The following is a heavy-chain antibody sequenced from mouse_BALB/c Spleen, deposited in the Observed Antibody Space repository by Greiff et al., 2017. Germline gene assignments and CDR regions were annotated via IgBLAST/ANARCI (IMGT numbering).Heavy chain of an antibody. J-gene: IGHJ3*01. Sequence: EVKVVESGGGLVKPGGSLKLSCAASGFTFSDYYMYWVRQTPEKRLEWVATISDGGSYTYYPDSVKGRFTISRDNAKNNLYLQMSSLKSEDTAMYYCARDRDDSAWFAYWGQGTLVTVSA. V-gene: IGHV5-4*02. CDR2: ISDGGSYT. CDR3: ARDRDDSAWFAY. CDR1: GFTFSDYY. D-gene: IGHD2-4*01.